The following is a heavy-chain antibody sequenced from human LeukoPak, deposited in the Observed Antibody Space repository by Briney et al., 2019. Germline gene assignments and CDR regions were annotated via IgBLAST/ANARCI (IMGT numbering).Heavy chain of an antibody. CDR1: GFTFSSCG. CDR2: ISGSGDST. J-gene: IGHJ4*02. CDR3: AKRSYSSSWYFDY. Sequence: GGTLRLSCAASGFTFSSCGMSWVRQAPGKRLEWVSAISGSGDSTYYADSVKGRFTISRDNSKNTLYLQMNTLRAEDTAVYYCAKRSYSSSWYFDYWGQGTLVTVSS. D-gene: IGHD6-13*01. V-gene: IGHV3-23*01.